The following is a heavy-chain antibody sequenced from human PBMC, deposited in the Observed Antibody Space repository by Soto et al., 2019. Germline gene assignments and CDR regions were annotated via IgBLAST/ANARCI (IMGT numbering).Heavy chain of an antibody. Sequence: SETLSLTCTVSGGSVSSGSYYWSWIRQPPGKGLEWIGYIYYSGSTNYNPSLKSRVTISVDTSKNQFSLKLSSVTAADTAVYDCAVEYRHNWFDPWGQGTLVTFS. J-gene: IGHJ5*02. CDR3: AVEYRHNWFDP. D-gene: IGHD1-1*01. CDR1: GGSVSSGSYY. V-gene: IGHV4-61*01. CDR2: IYYSGST.